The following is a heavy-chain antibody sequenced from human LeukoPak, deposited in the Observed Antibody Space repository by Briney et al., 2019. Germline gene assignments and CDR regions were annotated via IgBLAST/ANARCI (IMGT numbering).Heavy chain of an antibody. CDR3: VMTAGRAAATDH. V-gene: IGHV3-11*04. CDR1: GFTFSDYY. J-gene: IGHJ1*01. Sequence: GGPLRLSCAASGFTFSDYYMSWIRQAPGKGLEWVSYISPSGRTIYSADPVKGRFTISRDNAKNSLYLQMNSLRVDDTATYYCVMTAGRAAATDHWGQGALVTVSS. CDR2: ISPSGRTI.